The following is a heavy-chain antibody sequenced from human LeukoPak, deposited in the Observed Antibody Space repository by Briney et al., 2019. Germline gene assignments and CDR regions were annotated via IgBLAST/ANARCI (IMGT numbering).Heavy chain of an antibody. Sequence: GGSLRLSCAASGFTFSSYGMHWVRHAPGKGLEWVAVIWYDGSNKYYTDSVKGRFTISRDNSKNTLYLQMNSLRAEDTAVYYCARGYSSSWYYFDYWGQGTLVTVSS. J-gene: IGHJ4*02. CDR1: GFTFSSYG. D-gene: IGHD6-13*01. CDR2: IWYDGSNK. V-gene: IGHV3-33*01. CDR3: ARGYSSSWYYFDY.